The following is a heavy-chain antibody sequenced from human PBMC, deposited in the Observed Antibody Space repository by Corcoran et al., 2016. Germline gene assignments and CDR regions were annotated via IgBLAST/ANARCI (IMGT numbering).Heavy chain of an antibody. CDR3: AKGRKAARPGYYYYYGMDV. CDR1: GFTFDDYT. V-gene: IGHV3-43*01. D-gene: IGHD6-6*01. CDR2: ISWDGGST. Sequence: EVQLVESGGVVVQPGGSLRLSCAASGFTFDDYTMHWVRQAPGKGLEWVSLISWDGGSTYYADSVKGRFTISRDNSKNSLYLQMNSLRTEDTALYYCAKGRKAARPGYYYYYGMDVWGQGTTVTVSS. J-gene: IGHJ6*02.